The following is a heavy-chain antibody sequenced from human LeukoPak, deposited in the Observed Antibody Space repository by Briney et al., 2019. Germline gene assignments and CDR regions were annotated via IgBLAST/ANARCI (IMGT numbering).Heavy chain of an antibody. CDR2: ISGPGPST. V-gene: IGHV3-23*01. CDR3: AKEEMPHAFDL. CDR1: GFSFWRYA. J-gene: IGHJ3*01. Sequence: GGSLRLXCAASGFSFWRYAMNWVRQAPGRELEWVAVISGPGPSTVYADSVKGRFTISRDNSKNTLFLQLDSLRVEDTAIYYCAKEEMPHAFDLWGQGTMVTVSS. D-gene: IGHD5-24*01.